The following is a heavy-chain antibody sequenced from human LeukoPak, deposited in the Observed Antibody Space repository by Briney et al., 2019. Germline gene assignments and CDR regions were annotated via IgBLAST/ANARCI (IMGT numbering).Heavy chain of an antibody. CDR1: GDSISSGSYY. CDR3: ARGYWCYFDY. D-gene: IGHD2-8*02. V-gene: IGHV4-61*02. J-gene: IGHJ4*02. CDR2: IYIRGTT. Sequence: SSETLSLTCTVSGDSISSGSYYWSWIRQPAGKGLEWIGRIYIRGTTTYNSSLKSRVTISVDTSKNQFSLKLSSVTAADTAVYYCARGYWCYFDYWGQGTLVTVSS.